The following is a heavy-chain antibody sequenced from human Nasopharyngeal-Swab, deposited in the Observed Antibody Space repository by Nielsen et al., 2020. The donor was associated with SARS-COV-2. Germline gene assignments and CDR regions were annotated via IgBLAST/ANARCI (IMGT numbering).Heavy chain of an antibody. J-gene: IGHJ4*02. CDR2: INPDSGDT. D-gene: IGHD3-22*01. CDR1: GYTFTDYY. CDR3: ARDYYDNYDSDY. V-gene: IGHV1-2*02. Sequence: ASLKVSCNTSGYTFTDYYIHWLRQVPGQGLEWVGCINPDSGDTKYAQKFQGRVTVTSDRSRSTAYIELSRLRSDDTAVYYCARDYYDNYDSDYWGQGTLVTVSS.